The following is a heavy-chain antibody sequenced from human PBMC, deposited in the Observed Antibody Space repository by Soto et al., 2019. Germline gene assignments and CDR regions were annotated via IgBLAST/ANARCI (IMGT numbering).Heavy chain of an antibody. J-gene: IGHJ4*02. Sequence: SETLSLTCTVSGGSISSGGYYWSWIRQHPGKGLEWIGYIYYSGSTYYNPSLKSRVTISVDTSKNQFSLKLSSVTAADTAVYYCARDSPGGRNFDYLGQGILVTVSS. V-gene: IGHV4-31*03. CDR1: GGSISSGGYY. D-gene: IGHD2-15*01. CDR3: ARDSPGGRNFDY. CDR2: IYYSGST.